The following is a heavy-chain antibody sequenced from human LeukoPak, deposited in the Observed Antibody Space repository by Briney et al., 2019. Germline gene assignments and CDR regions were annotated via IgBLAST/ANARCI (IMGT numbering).Heavy chain of an antibody. CDR2: INHSGST. J-gene: IGHJ4*02. CDR1: GGSFSGYY. Sequence: KPSETLSLTCAVYGGSFSGYYWSWIRQPPGKGLEWIGEINHSGSTNYNPSLKSRATISVDTSKNQFSLKLSSVTAADTAVYYCARGYSGYDPLDYWGQGTLVTVSS. V-gene: IGHV4-34*01. D-gene: IGHD5-12*01. CDR3: ARGYSGYDPLDY.